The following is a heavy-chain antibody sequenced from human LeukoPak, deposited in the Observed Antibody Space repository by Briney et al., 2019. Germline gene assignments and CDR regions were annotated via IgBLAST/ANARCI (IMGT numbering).Heavy chain of an antibody. V-gene: IGHV3-53*01. J-gene: IGHJ6*02. D-gene: IGHD6-13*01. CDR3: ARSHGPIAAASYYYYYGMDV. Sequence: GGSLRLSCAASGFTVSSNYMSWVRQAPGKGLEWVSVIYSGGSTYYADSVKGRFTISRDNSKNTLYLQMNSLRAEDTAVYYRARSHGPIAAASYYYYYGMDVWGQGTTVTVSS. CDR1: GFTVSSNY. CDR2: IYSGGST.